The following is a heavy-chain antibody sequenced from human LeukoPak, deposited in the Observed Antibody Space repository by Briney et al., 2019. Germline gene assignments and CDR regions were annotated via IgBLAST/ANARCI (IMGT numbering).Heavy chain of an antibody. CDR2: IYIRGTT. Sequence: SETLSLTCTVSGGSISSGSYYWSWIRQPAGKGLEWIGRIYIRGTTSYNPSLKSRVTISVDTSKNQFSLKLSSVTAADTAVYYCARVKGAPYYFDYWGQGTLVTVSS. D-gene: IGHD1-26*01. CDR1: GGSISSGSYY. J-gene: IGHJ4*02. V-gene: IGHV4-61*02. CDR3: ARVKGAPYYFDY.